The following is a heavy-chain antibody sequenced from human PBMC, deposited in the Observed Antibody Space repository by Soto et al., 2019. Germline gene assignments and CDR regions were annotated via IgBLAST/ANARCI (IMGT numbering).Heavy chain of an antibody. Sequence: GGSLRLSCAASGFTFSSYGMHWVRQAPGKGLEWVAVISYDGSNKYYADSVKGRFTISRDNSKNTLYLQMNSLRAEDTAVYFCAKDGSLNSAFDIWGQGTMVTVSS. CDR1: GFTFSSYG. D-gene: IGHD3-10*01. CDR2: ISYDGSNK. J-gene: IGHJ3*02. V-gene: IGHV3-30*18. CDR3: AKDGSLNSAFDI.